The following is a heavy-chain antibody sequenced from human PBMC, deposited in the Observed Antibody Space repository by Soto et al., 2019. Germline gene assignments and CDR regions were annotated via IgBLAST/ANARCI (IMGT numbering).Heavy chain of an antibody. V-gene: IGHV1-8*01. CDR2: MNPNSGNT. D-gene: IGHD3-22*01. CDR3: ARRTWNYYDSSGYYPRPDAFDI. Sequence: GASVKVSCKASGYTFTSYDINWVRQATGQGLEWMGWMNPNSGNTGYAQKFQGRVTMTRNTSISTAYMELSSLRSEDTAVYYCARRTWNYYDSSGYYPRPDAFDIWGQGTMVTVSS. J-gene: IGHJ3*02. CDR1: GYTFTSYD.